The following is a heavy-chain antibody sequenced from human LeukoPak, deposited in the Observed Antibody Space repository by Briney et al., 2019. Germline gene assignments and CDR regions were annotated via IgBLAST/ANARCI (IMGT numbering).Heavy chain of an antibody. J-gene: IGHJ6*03. CDR3: AKGHFNGYPYYYMDV. D-gene: IGHD5-24*01. CDR2: IRYDGSNK. Sequence: GGSLRLSCAASGFTFSSYGMHWVRQAPGRGLEWVAFIRYDGSNKYYADSVKGRFTISRDNSKNTLYLQMNSLRAEDTAVYYCAKGHFNGYPYYYMDVWGKGTTVTISS. CDR1: GFTFSSYG. V-gene: IGHV3-30*02.